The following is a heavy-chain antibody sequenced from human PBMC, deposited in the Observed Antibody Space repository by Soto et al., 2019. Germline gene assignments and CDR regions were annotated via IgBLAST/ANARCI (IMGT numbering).Heavy chain of an antibody. J-gene: IGHJ3*02. V-gene: IGHV4-31*03. Sequence: TLSLTCTVSGGSISSGGYYWSWIRQHPGKGLEWIGYIYYSGSTYYNPSLKSRVTISVDTSKNQFSLKLSSVTAADTAVYYCASVVVPAAIGAFDIWGQGTMVTVSS. CDR2: IYYSGST. CDR1: GGSISSGGYY. D-gene: IGHD2-2*02. CDR3: ASVVVPAAIGAFDI.